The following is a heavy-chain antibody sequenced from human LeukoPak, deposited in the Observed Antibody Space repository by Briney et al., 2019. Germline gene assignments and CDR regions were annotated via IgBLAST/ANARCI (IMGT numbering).Heavy chain of an antibody. CDR1: GFTFSSYA. J-gene: IGHJ4*02. D-gene: IGHD2-8*01. Sequence: GGSLRLSCAASGFTFSSYAMSWVRQAPXXXXXWVSVISGSGGATYSADSVKGRFTISRDNSKNTLYLQMNTLRAEDTALYYCAKTAFPSFVPDYWGQGTLVTVSS. V-gene: IGHV3-23*01. CDR3: AKTAFPSFVPDY. CDR2: ISGSGGAT.